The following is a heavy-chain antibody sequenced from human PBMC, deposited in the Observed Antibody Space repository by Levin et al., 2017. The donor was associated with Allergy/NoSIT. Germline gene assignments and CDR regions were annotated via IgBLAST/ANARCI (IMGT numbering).Heavy chain of an antibody. CDR3: ARIWFGEFRDVFDI. CDR2: ISHSGST. D-gene: IGHD3-10*01. V-gene: IGHV4-34*01. Sequence: PSQTLSLTCGVHGSFSGYSWSWIRQPPGKGLEWIGEISHSGSTNYNASLKSRVTISVDTSKNQFSLRLSSVTAADTAVYYCARIWFGEFRDVFDIWGQGTMVTVSS. J-gene: IGHJ3*02. CDR1: GSFSGYS.